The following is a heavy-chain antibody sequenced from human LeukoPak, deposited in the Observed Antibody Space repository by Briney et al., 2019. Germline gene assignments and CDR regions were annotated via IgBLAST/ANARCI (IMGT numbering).Heavy chain of an antibody. V-gene: IGHV4-34*01. CDR3: ARGPDYYGSGSYYANIYYYYYGMDV. CDR1: GVSFSGYY. D-gene: IGHD3-10*01. CDR2: INHSGST. Sequence: PSETLSLTCAVYGVSFSGYYWSWIRQPPGKGLEWIGEINHSGSTKYNPSLKSRVTISVDTSKNQFSLELSSVTAADTAVYYCARGPDYYGSGSYYANIYYYYYGMDVWGKGTTVTVSS. J-gene: IGHJ6*04.